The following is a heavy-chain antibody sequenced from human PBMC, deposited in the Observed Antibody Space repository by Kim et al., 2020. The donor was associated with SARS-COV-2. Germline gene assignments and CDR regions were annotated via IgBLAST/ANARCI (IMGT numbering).Heavy chain of an antibody. J-gene: IGHJ4*02. V-gene: IGHV3-21*01. Sequence: YIYYADSVKGRFTISRDNAKNSLYLQMNSLRAEDTAGYYCAREGQQLVDYWGQGTLVTVSS. D-gene: IGHD6-13*01. CDR2: YI. CDR3: AREGQQLVDY.